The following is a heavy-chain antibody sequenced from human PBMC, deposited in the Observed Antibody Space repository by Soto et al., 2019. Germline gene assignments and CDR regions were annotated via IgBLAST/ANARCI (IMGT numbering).Heavy chain of an antibody. V-gene: IGHV3-21*01. D-gene: IGHD4-17*01. Sequence: GGSLRLSCAASGFTFSSYSMNWVRQAPGKGLEWVSSISSSSYIYYAESVKGRFTISRDNAKNSLYLQMNSLRAEDTAVYYCTTTVTTIFPIDYWGQGTLVTVSS. CDR1: GFTFSSYS. J-gene: IGHJ4*02. CDR3: TTTVTTIFPIDY. CDR2: ISSSSYI.